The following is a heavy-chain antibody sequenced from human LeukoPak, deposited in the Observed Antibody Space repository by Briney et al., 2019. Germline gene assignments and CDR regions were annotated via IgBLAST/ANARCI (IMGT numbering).Heavy chain of an antibody. V-gene: IGHV1-2*02. CDR3: AREKKWLATLDY. Sequence: ASVKVSCKASGYTFTGYYIHWVRQAPGQGLEWMGWINPNSGGTNYAQKFKGRVTMTRDTSISTAYMELSRLRFDDTAVYYCAREKKWLATLDYWGQGTLVTVSS. D-gene: IGHD6-19*01. CDR1: GYTFTGYY. J-gene: IGHJ4*02. CDR2: INPNSGGT.